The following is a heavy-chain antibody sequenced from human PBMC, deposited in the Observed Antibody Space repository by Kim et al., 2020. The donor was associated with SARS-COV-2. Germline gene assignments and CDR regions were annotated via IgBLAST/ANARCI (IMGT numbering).Heavy chain of an antibody. D-gene: IGHD6-19*01. CDR2: TYYRSKWYN. J-gene: IGHJ6*02. CDR1: GDTVSSNTNT. CDR3: ARAVPARDMDV. Sequence: SQTLSLTCAISGDTVSSNTNTWHWIRQSPSRGLEWLGRTYYRSKWYNEYAVSVKSRITINADTSKNQFSLQLNSVTPEDTALYYCARAVPARDMDVWGQGTTVTVSS. V-gene: IGHV6-1*01.